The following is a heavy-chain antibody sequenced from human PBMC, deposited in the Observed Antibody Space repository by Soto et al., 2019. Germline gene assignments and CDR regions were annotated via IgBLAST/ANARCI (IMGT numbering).Heavy chain of an antibody. D-gene: IGHD1-26*01. CDR3: ARPRGRGSFPYGMDV. V-gene: IGHV1-18*01. Sequence: ASVKVSCKASGYTFTSYGISWVRQAPGQGLEWMGWISAYNGNTNYAQKLQGRVTMTTDTSTSTAYMELRSLRSDDTAVYYFARPRGRGSFPYGMDVWGQGTTVTVSS. CDR1: GYTFTSYG. CDR2: ISAYNGNT. J-gene: IGHJ6*02.